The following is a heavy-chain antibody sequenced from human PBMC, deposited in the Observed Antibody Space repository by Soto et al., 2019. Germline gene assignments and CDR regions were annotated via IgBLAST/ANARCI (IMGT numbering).Heavy chain of an antibody. CDR2: IGTAGDT. Sequence: EVQLVESGGGLVQPGGSLRLSCAASGFTFSSYDMHWVRQATGKGLEWVSAIGTAGDTYYPGSVKGRFTISRENAKNSLYLQMNSLRAGDTVVYYCARARAGYCISTSGYVSYYYGMDVWGQGTTVTVSS. J-gene: IGHJ6*02. CDR3: ARARAGYCISTSGYVSYYYGMDV. CDR1: GFTFSSYD. D-gene: IGHD2-2*03. V-gene: IGHV3-13*01.